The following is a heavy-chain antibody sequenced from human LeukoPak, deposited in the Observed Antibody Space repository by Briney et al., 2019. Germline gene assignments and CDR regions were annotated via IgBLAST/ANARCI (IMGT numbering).Heavy chain of an antibody. CDR3: ASGGDHYYGSGSYLLDY. CDR2: IYYNGAT. Sequence: SETLSLTCTVSGGSVRSSSYYWGWIRQPPGKGLEWIGTIYYNGATQYNPSLKSRVTISVDTSKNQFSLKLSSVTAADTAVYYCASGGDHYYGSGSYLLDYWGQGTLVTVSS. CDR1: GGSVRSSSYY. J-gene: IGHJ4*02. V-gene: IGHV4-39*07. D-gene: IGHD3-10*01.